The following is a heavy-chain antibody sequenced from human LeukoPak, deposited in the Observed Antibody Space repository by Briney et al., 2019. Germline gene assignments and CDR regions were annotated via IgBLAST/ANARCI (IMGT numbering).Heavy chain of an antibody. CDR3: ARGDYGNYDGMDV. J-gene: IGHJ6*02. D-gene: IGHD4-17*01. CDR2: ITGSSSTI. V-gene: IGHV3-48*04. Sequence: GGSLRLSCAASGFTFSNYTMNWVRQAPGKGLEWVSYITGSSSTIYYADSVKGRFTISRDNAKNSLYLQMNSLRAEDTAVYYCARGDYGNYDGMDVWGQGTTVTVSS. CDR1: GFTFSNYT.